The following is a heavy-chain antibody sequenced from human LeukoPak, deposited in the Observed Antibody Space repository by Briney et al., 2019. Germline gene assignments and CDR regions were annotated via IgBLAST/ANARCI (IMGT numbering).Heavy chain of an antibody. CDR1: GGSISSGDYY. CDR3: ARRGRNCSGGSCYSGSWYFDL. Sequence: SQTLSLTCTVSGGSISSGDYYWSWIRQPPGKGLEWIGYIYYSGSTYYNPSLKSRVTISVDTSKNQFSLKLSSVTAADTAVYYCARRGRNCSGGSCYSGSWYFDLWGRGTLVTVSS. D-gene: IGHD2-15*01. V-gene: IGHV4-30-4*01. CDR2: IYYSGST. J-gene: IGHJ2*01.